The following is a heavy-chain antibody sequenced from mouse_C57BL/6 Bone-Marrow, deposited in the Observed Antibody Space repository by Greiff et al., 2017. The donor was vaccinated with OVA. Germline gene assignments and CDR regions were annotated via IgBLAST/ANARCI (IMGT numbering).Heavy chain of an antibody. CDR2: IDPENGDT. J-gene: IGHJ1*03. CDR3: IHYYGSSSYWYFDV. Sequence: VQLQQSGAELVRPGASVKLSCTASGFNIKDDYMHWVKQRPEQGLEWIGWIDPENGDTEYASKFQGKATITADTSSNTAYLQLSSLTSEDTAVYYGIHYYGSSSYWYFDVWGTGTTVTVSS. CDR1: GFNIKDDY. V-gene: IGHV14-4*01. D-gene: IGHD1-1*01.